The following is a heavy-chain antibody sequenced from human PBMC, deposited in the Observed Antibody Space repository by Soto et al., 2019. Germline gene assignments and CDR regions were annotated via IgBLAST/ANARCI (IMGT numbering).Heavy chain of an antibody. CDR3: ARGLHSLFDY. Sequence: GGSLRLSCAASGFHFRSYGMHWVRQAPGKGLEWVAVIWYDGNNKYYADSVKGRFTISRDNSNNTLYVQMTSLRAEDTAVYYCARGLHSLFDYWGQGTLVTVS. D-gene: IGHD2-21*01. J-gene: IGHJ4*02. CDR1: GFHFRSYG. CDR2: IWYDGNNK. V-gene: IGHV3-33*08.